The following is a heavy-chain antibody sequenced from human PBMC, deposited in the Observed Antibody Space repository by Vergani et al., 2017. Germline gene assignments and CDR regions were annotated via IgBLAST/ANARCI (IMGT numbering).Heavy chain of an antibody. J-gene: IGHJ4*02. CDR1: GFTFSGSA. CDR2: IRSKANSYAT. D-gene: IGHD5-18*01. Sequence: EVQLVESGGGLVQPGGSLKLSCAASGFTFSGSAMHWVRQASGKGLEWVGRIRSKANSYATAYAASVKGRFTISRDNSKNTLYLQMNSLRAEDTAVYYCAKDSPLRHPAFGITAMAPFDYWGQGTLVTVSS. CDR3: AKDSPLRHPAFGITAMAPFDY. V-gene: IGHV3-73*02.